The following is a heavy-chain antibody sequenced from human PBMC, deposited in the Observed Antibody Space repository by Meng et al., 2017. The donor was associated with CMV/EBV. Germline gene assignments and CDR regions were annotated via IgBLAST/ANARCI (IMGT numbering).Heavy chain of an antibody. D-gene: IGHD3-3*01. Sequence: GESLKISCAASGFTFSSYWRSWVRQAPGKGLEWVANIKQDGSEKYYVDSVKGRFTISRDNAKNSLYLQMNSLRAEDTAVYYCARGLEWLLLGIFDYWGQGTLVTVSS. CDR3: ARGLEWLLLGIFDY. V-gene: IGHV3-7*04. CDR2: IKQDGSEK. J-gene: IGHJ4*02. CDR1: GFTFSSYW.